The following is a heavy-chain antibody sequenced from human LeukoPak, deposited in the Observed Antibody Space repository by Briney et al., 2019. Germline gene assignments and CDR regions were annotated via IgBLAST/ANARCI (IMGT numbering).Heavy chain of an antibody. J-gene: IGHJ4*02. D-gene: IGHD6-19*01. V-gene: IGHV3-30*02. CDR3: AKDRDSGWYLDY. CDR2: IRYDGSNK. CDR1: GFTFSSYG. Sequence: PGGSLRLSCAASGFTFSSYGMHWVRQAPGKGLEWVAFIRYDGSNKYYADSVKGRFTISRDNSMNTLYLQMNSLRAVDTAVYYCAKDRDSGWYLDYWGQGTLVTVSS.